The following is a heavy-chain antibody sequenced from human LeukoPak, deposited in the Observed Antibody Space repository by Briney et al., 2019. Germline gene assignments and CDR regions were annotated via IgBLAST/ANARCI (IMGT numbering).Heavy chain of an antibody. Sequence: GGSLRLSCAASGFTFSSYAMHWVRQAPGKGLEWVAVISYDGSNKYYADSVKGRFTISRDNAKNSLYLQMNSLRAEDTAVYYCARAQVDTTMPTGSWGQGTLVTVSS. CDR3: ARAQVDTTMPTGS. CDR1: GFTFSSYA. J-gene: IGHJ5*02. CDR2: ISYDGSNK. D-gene: IGHD5-18*01. V-gene: IGHV3-30-3*01.